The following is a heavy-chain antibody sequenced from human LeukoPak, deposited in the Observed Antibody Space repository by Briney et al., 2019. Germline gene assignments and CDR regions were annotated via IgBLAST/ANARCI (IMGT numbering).Heavy chain of an antibody. CDR2: ISDTGGAT. Sequence: AGGSLRLSCEASGFTFTTYSMTWVRQAPGKGLEWVSAISDTGGATYYADSVRGRFTISRDNSKNTLYLQMNSLRAEDTAIYYCAKLDYHDSRGLPQHYWGQGTLVAVSS. CDR1: GFTFTTYS. V-gene: IGHV3-23*01. CDR3: AKLDYHDSRGLPQHY. J-gene: IGHJ4*02. D-gene: IGHD3-22*01.